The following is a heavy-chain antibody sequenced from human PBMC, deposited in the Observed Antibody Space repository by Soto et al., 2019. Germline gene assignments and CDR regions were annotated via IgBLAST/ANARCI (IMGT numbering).Heavy chain of an antibody. CDR3: ARGQMAAAGNWFDP. CDR2: INHSGST. J-gene: IGHJ5*02. V-gene: IGHV4-34*01. D-gene: IGHD6-13*01. CDR1: AGYSRRSD. Sequence: SETRSHSCVVYAGYSRRSDGSGFRQPPGKGLEWIGEINHSGSTNYNPSLKSRVTISVDTSKNQFSLKLSSVTAADTAVYYCARGQMAAAGNWFDPWGQGTLVT.